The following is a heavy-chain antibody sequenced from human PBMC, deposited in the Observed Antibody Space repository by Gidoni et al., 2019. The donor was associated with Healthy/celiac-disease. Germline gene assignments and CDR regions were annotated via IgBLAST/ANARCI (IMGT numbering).Heavy chain of an antibody. CDR1: GFTFGSYS. J-gene: IGHJ4*02. CDR2: ISSSSSTI. CDR3: ARDQTMIASYYFDY. D-gene: IGHD3-22*01. Sequence: EVQLVESGGGLVQPGGSLRLSGAASGFTFGSYSMNWVRQATGKGLEWFSYISSSSSTIYYADSVKGRLTISRDNAKNSLYLQMNSLRDEDTAVYYCARDQTMIASYYFDYWGQGTLVTVSS. V-gene: IGHV3-48*02.